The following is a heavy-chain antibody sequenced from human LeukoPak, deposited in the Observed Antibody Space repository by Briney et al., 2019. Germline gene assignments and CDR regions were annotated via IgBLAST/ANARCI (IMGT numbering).Heavy chain of an antibody. Sequence: SETLSLTCTVSGGSISSTSYYWGWIRQPPGKGLAWIGNIYYSGSTYYSPSLNSRFTMSVDTSRSHFSLKLSSVTAADTAVYYCARHSYSSGWHAHFDYWGQGTVVAVSS. CDR3: ARHSYSSGWHAHFDY. J-gene: IGHJ4*02. V-gene: IGHV4-39*01. CDR2: IYYSGST. D-gene: IGHD6-19*01. CDR1: GGSISSTSYY.